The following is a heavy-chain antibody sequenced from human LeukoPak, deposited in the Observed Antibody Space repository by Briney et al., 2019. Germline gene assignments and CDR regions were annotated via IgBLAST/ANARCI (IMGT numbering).Heavy chain of an antibody. CDR1: GYSFTSYW. Sequence: GESLKISCKGSGYSFTSYWIGWVRQMPGKGLEWMGIIYPGDSDTRYSPSFQGQVTISADKSIGTAYLQWSSLKASDTAMYYCARTPPRGYSNYYFDYWGQGTLVTVSS. CDR2: IYPGDSDT. V-gene: IGHV5-51*01. CDR3: ARTPPRGYSNYYFDY. D-gene: IGHD4-11*01. J-gene: IGHJ4*02.